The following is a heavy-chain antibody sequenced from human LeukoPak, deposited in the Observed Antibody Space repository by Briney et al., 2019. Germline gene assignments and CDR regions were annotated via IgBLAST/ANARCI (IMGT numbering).Heavy chain of an antibody. Sequence: ASVKVSCKASGDTFNHHGISWGRQAPGQGLEWMGWVSCFNGDTHYAQKFQSRVTMTRDTYKTTAYMELRSLRSDDTALYYCARDPTNTSGRYAYFDFWGQGTLVTVSS. CDR3: ARDPTNTSGRYAYFDF. D-gene: IGHD6-19*01. V-gene: IGHV1-18*01. CDR1: GDTFNHHG. J-gene: IGHJ4*02. CDR2: VSCFNGDT.